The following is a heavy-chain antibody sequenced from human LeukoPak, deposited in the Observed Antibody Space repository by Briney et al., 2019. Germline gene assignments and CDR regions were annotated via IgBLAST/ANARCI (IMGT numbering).Heavy chain of an antibody. CDR2: IYYSGST. CDR1: GGSIGSSSYY. CDR3: ARDCIGCHGFDY. D-gene: IGHD2-15*01. J-gene: IGHJ4*02. Sequence: SETLSLTCTVSGGSIGSSSYYWGWIRQPPGKGLEWIGSIYYSGSTYYNPSLKSRVTISVDTSKNQFSLKLSSVTAADTAVYYCARDCIGCHGFDYWGQGTLVTVSS. V-gene: IGHV4-39*02.